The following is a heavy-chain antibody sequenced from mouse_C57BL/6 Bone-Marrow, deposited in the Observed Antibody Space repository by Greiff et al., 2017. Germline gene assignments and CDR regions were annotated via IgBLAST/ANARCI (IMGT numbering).Heavy chain of an antibody. J-gene: IGHJ3*01. CDR3: ARFHYRFAY. CDR2: INPSNGGT. D-gene: IGHD2-12*01. Sequence: QVQLQQPGTELVKPGASVKLSCKASGYTFTSYWMHWVKQRPGQGLEWIGYINPSNGGTNYTEKFKSKATLTVDKSSSTAYMQLSSLTSEDAAVYYWARFHYRFAYWGQGTLVTVSA. CDR1: GYTFTSYW. V-gene: IGHV1-53*01.